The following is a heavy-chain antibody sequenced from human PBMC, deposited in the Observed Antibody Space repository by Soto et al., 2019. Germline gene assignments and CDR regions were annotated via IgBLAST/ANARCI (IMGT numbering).Heavy chain of an antibody. CDR3: ASLGAIAARSKADY. Sequence: AGGSLRLSCAASGFTFSSYSMNWVRQAPGKGLEWVSSISSSSSYIYYADSVKGRFTISRDNAKNSLYLQMNSLRAEDTAVYYCASLGAIAARSKADYWGQGTLVTVSS. CDR1: GFTFSSYS. CDR2: ISSSSSYI. J-gene: IGHJ4*02. D-gene: IGHD6-6*01. V-gene: IGHV3-21*01.